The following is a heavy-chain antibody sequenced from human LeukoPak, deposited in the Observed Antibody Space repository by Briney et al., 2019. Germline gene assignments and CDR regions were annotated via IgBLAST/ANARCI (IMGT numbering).Heavy chain of an antibody. J-gene: IGHJ4*02. CDR1: VFTFSSYA. V-gene: IGHV3-23*01. CDR2: ISGGGGST. D-gene: IGHD6-19*01. CDR3: AKRTRRYSSGWYVFDY. Sequence: PGGSLRLSCAASVFTFSSYAMSWVRQAPGKGLEWVSAISGGGGSTYYADSVKDRFTISRDNSKNTLYLQMNSLRAEDTAVYYCAKRTRRYSSGWYVFDYWGQGTLVTVSS.